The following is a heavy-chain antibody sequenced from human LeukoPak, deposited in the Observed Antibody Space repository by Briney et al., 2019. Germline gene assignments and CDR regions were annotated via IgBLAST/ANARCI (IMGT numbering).Heavy chain of an antibody. CDR2: IYYSGST. V-gene: IGHV4-39*01. CDR1: GGSISSSSYY. CDR3: ARLMEYYDILTGYYAFDI. D-gene: IGHD3-9*01. J-gene: IGHJ3*02. Sequence: SETLSLTCTVSGGSISSSSYYWGWIRQPPGKGLEWIGSIYYSGSTYYNPSLKSRVTISVDTSKSQFSLKLSSVTAADTAVYYCARLMEYYDILTGYYAFDIWGQGTMVTVSS.